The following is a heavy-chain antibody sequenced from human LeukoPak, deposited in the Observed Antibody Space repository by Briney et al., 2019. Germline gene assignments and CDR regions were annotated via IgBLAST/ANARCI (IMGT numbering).Heavy chain of an antibody. Sequence: GGSLRLSCAASGFPFGAHWVHWVRHTPGKGLVWVSHINNDGTAIYYADSVKGRFTLSRDNAKNTAYLQMNSLRAEDTALYYCLGSGPSTYWGQGTLVTVSS. V-gene: IGHV3-74*01. J-gene: IGHJ4*02. CDR1: GFPFGAHW. CDR2: INNDGTAI. CDR3: LGSGPSTY.